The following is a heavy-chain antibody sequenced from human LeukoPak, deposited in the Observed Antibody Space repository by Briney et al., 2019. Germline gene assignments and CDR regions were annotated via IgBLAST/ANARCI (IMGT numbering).Heavy chain of an antibody. J-gene: IGHJ6*02. CDR2: IYYSGST. CDR3: ARIVVDTAMAQLGMDV. CDR1: GGSISSGGYY. V-gene: IGHV4-31*03. Sequence: PSETLSLTCTVSGGSISSGGYYWSWIRQHPGKGLEWIGYIYYSGSTYYNPSLKSRVTISVDTSENQFSVKLSSVTAADTAVYYCARIVVDTAMAQLGMDVWGQGTTVTVSS. D-gene: IGHD5-18*01.